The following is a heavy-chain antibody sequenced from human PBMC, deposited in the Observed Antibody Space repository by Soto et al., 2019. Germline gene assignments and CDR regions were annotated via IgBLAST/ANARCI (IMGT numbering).Heavy chain of an antibody. Sequence: QVQLVQSGAEVMKPGSSVKVSCKASGGTFSNYAITWVRQAPGQGLEWVARIIPIFGTTNVAQKFQGRVTITADESTTTAYMELSGLRSDDTAVYYCAKAGDADGYFGNWLDPWGQGTLVTVSS. CDR2: IIPIFGTT. D-gene: IGHD5-12*01. V-gene: IGHV1-69*15. CDR3: AKAGDADGYFGNWLDP. J-gene: IGHJ5*02. CDR1: GGTFSNYA.